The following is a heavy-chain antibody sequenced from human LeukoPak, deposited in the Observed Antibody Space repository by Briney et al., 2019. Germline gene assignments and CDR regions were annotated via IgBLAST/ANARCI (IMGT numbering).Heavy chain of an antibody. Sequence: SETLSLTCTVSGGSISSYYWSWIRQPAGKGLEWIGRIYTSGSTNYNPSLKSRVTISVDTSKNQFSLKLSSVTAADTAVYYCARDLAAGGYYGSGSYFPNDAFDIWGQGTMVTVSS. CDR1: GGSISSYY. V-gene: IGHV4-4*07. D-gene: IGHD3-10*01. J-gene: IGHJ3*02. CDR3: ARDLAAGGYYGSGSYFPNDAFDI. CDR2: IYTSGST.